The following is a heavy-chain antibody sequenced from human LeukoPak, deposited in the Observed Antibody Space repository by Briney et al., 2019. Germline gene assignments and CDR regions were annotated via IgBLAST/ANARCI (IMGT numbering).Heavy chain of an antibody. CDR2: IYSGGST. D-gene: IGHD1-7*01. CDR3: ARDLLGGTTAYMDV. Sequence: GGSLRLSCAASGFTVSSNYMSWVRQAPGKGLEWVSIIYSGGSTFYADSVKGRFTISRDNSKNTLYLQMNSLRAEDTAVYYCARDLLGGTTAYMDVWGKGTTVTISS. V-gene: IGHV3-53*01. J-gene: IGHJ6*03. CDR1: GFTVSSNY.